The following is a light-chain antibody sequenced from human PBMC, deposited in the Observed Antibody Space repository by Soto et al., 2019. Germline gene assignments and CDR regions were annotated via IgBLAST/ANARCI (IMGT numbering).Light chain of an antibody. Sequence: QSALTQPASVSGSPGQSITISCTGTSSDIGGYNYVSWYQQHPGKAPKLMIYDVSNRPSGVSNRFSGSKSGNTASLTISGLQAEDEADDYCRSYTSSSSLFVGGTKLTVL. V-gene: IGLV2-14*03. CDR2: DVS. J-gene: IGLJ2*01. CDR1: SSDIGGYNY. CDR3: RSYTSSSSL.